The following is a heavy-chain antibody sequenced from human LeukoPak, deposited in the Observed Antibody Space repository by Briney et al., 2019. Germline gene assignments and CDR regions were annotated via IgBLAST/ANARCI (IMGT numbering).Heavy chain of an antibody. Sequence: PSETLSLTCAVSGDSFSSHYWTWLRQPPGKGLEWIGYISYIGSTNYNPSLKSRVTISIDTSKNQFSLKLSSVTAADTAVYFCARERKVRGVGSFNWFDPWGQGTLVTVSS. D-gene: IGHD3-10*01. CDR1: GDSFSSHY. V-gene: IGHV4-59*11. CDR2: ISYIGST. J-gene: IGHJ5*02. CDR3: ARERKVRGVGSFNWFDP.